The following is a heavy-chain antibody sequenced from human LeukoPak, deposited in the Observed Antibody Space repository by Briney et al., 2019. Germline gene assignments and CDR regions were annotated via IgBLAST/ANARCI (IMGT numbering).Heavy chain of an antibody. V-gene: IGHV3-33*06. Sequence: ARSLRLSCAASGFTFSSYGMHWVRQAPGKGLEWVAVIWYDGSNKYYADSVKGRFTISRDNSKNTLYLQMNSLRAEDTAVYYCAKDPGIAVAGTREYFQHWGQGTLVTVSS. J-gene: IGHJ1*01. CDR1: GFTFSSYG. D-gene: IGHD6-19*01. CDR3: AKDPGIAVAGTREYFQH. CDR2: IWYDGSNK.